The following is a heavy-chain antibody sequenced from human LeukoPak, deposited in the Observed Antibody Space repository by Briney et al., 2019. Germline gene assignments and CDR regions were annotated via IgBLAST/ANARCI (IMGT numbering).Heavy chain of an antibody. CDR3: ARGPHDPKELYYFDY. CDR1: GFTFSSYG. D-gene: IGHD1-7*01. Sequence: GGSLRLSCAASGFTFSSYGMHWVRQAPGKGLEWVAVISYDGSNKYYADSVKGRFTISRDNSKNTLYLQMNSLRAEDTAVYYCARGPHDPKELYYFDYWGQGTLVTVSS. J-gene: IGHJ4*02. CDR2: ISYDGSNK. V-gene: IGHV3-30*03.